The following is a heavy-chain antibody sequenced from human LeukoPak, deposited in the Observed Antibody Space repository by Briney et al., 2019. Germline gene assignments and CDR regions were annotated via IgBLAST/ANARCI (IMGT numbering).Heavy chain of an antibody. CDR3: ARHYPRVDYFDY. CDR1: GGSISSYY. V-gene: IGHV4-59*08. Sequence: SETLSLTCTVSGGSISSYYWSWIRQPPGKGLEWIGYIYYSGSTNYNPSLKSRVTISVDTSKNQFSLKLSSVTAADTAVYYCARHYPRVDYFDYWGQGTLVTVSS. J-gene: IGHJ4*02. CDR2: IYYSGST.